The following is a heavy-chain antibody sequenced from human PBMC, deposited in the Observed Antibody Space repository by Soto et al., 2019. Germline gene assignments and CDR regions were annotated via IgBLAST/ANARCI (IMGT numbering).Heavy chain of an antibody. J-gene: IGHJ4*02. CDR2: IYSGGRT. CDR3: ATSIAKNGWYSYFDH. V-gene: IGHV3-66*01. CDR1: EFTVNSKY. Sequence: PGGSLRLSCAASEFTVNSKYMSWVRQAPGKGLEWVSVIYSGGRTYYADSVKGRFIISSDNSKNTVYLQMNSLRAEDTAIYYCATSIAKNGWYSYFDHWGQGT. D-gene: IGHD6-19*01.